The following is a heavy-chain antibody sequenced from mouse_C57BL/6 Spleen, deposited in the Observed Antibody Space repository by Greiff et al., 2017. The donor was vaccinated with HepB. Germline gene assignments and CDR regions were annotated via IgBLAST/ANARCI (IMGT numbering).Heavy chain of an antibody. V-gene: IGHV3-6*01. CDR2: ISYDGSN. J-gene: IGHJ2*01. Sequence: ESGPGLVKPSQSLSLTCSVTGYSITSGYYWNWIRQFPGNKLEWMGYISYDGSNNYNPSLKNRISITRDTSKNQFFLKLNSVTTEDTATYYCARGDGPNYFDYWGQGTTLTVSS. CDR3: ARGDGPNYFDY. CDR1: GYSITSGYY. D-gene: IGHD2-3*01.